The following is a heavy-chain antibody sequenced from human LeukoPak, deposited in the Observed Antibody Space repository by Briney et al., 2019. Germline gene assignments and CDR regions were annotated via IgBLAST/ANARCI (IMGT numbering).Heavy chain of an antibody. CDR2: ISGSGGST. J-gene: IGHJ4*02. V-gene: IGHV3-23*01. Sequence: GGSLRLSCGASGLAVSSYGMSWVRQAPGKGLEWVSFISGSGGSTYYADSVKGRFTISRDNSKNTLYLQMNSLRAEDTAIYYCAKDSQYYFDYWGQGTLVTVSS. CDR3: AKDSQYYFDY. CDR1: GLAVSSYG.